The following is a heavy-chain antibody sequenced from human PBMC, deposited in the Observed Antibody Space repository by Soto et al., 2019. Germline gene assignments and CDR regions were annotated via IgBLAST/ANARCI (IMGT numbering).Heavy chain of an antibody. CDR1: GFIFSEYT. CDR3: VNDSAPCKSWDYAY. V-gene: IGHV3-23*05. J-gene: IGHJ4*02. D-gene: IGHD1-1*01. Sequence: EVKFLESGGGLVQPVGSLRLSCKTSGFIFSEYTMSWVRQAPGKGREWVSDIYSGGTAFYADSVRGRFAISKDYFATTVVLQNNSLRVDVSAIYYWVNDSAPCKSWDYAYWGLGTLVTVCS. CDR2: IYSGGTA.